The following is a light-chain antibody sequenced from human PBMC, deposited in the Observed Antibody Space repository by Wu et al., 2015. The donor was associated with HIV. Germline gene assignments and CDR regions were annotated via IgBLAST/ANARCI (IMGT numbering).Light chain of an antibody. V-gene: IGKV3-15*01. Sequence: VVMTQSPGTLSVSPGERATLSCRASQSVSSNLAWYQQKPGQPPRLLIYDASTRATGIPARFSGSGSGTEFTLTISSLQSEDFAVYHCQQYNNWLTFGGGTKVEIK. CDR3: QQYNNWLT. J-gene: IGKJ4*01. CDR1: QSVSSN. CDR2: DAS.